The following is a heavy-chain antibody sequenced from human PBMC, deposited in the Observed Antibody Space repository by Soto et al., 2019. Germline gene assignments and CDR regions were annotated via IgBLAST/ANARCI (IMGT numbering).Heavy chain of an antibody. CDR2: IYPGDSDT. J-gene: IGHJ6*02. CDR3: ARRRIVGATRYYYGLDV. Sequence: HGESLKISCKGSGYSFPSYWIGWVRQKPGKGLEWMGIIYPGDSDTRYSPSFQGQVTISADKSISTAYLQWSSLKASDTATYYCARRRIVGATRYYYGLDVWGQGTTVTVSS. V-gene: IGHV5-51*01. CDR1: GYSFPSYW. D-gene: IGHD1-26*01.